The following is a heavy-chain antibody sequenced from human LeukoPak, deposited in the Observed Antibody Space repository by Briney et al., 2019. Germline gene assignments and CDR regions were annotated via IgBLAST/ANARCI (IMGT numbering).Heavy chain of an antibody. D-gene: IGHD1-26*01. CDR3: ARGSLIGSYYEFDY. J-gene: IGHJ4*02. V-gene: IGHV1-8*01. Sequence: ASVRVSCKASGYTFTSYDINWARQATGQGLEWMGWMNPNSGNTGYAQKFQGRVTMTRNTSISTACMELSSLRSEDTAVYYCARGSLIGSYYEFDYWGQGTLVTVSS. CDR1: GYTFTSYD. CDR2: MNPNSGNT.